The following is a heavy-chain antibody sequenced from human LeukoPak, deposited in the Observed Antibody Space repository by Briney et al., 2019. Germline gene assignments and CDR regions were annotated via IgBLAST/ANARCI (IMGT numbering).Heavy chain of an antibody. D-gene: IGHD3-22*01. V-gene: IGHV4-39*07. CDR2: IYYSGST. CDR1: GGSISSSSYY. Sequence: PSETLSLTCTVSGGSISSSSYYWGWIRQPPGKGLEWIGSIYYSGSTYYNPSLKSRVTISVDTSKNQFSLKLSSVTAADTAVYYCARDNFDDSSGRWFDPWGQGTLVTVSS. J-gene: IGHJ5*02. CDR3: ARDNFDDSSGRWFDP.